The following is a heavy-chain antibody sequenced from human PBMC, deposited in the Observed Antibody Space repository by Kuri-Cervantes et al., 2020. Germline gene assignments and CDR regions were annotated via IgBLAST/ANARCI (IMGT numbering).Heavy chain of an antibody. Sequence: GESLKISCAASGFTFSCYAMHWVRQAPGKGLEWVAVISYDGSNKYYADAVKGRFTISRDNSKSTLYLQMNSLRAEDTAVYYCAREGGIAARPFDYWGQGTLVTVSS. V-gene: IGHV3-30*01. CDR3: AREGGIAARPFDY. D-gene: IGHD6-6*01. CDR1: GFTFSCYA. J-gene: IGHJ4*02. CDR2: ISYDGSNK.